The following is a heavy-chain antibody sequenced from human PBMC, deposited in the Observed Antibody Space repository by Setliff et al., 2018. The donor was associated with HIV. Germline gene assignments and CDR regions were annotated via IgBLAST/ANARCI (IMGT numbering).Heavy chain of an antibody. CDR3: ARDYSRYTWNYFDY. J-gene: IGHJ4*02. Sequence: PGGSLRLSCAASGFTFSNYWMSWVRQAPGKGLEWVANIKQDGSEKYYVDSVKGRFNISRDNAKKSLYLQMNSLRAEDTALYYCARDYSRYTWNYFDYWGQGTLVTVSS. D-gene: IGHD1-20*01. V-gene: IGHV3-7*03. CDR1: GFTFSNYW. CDR2: IKQDGSEK.